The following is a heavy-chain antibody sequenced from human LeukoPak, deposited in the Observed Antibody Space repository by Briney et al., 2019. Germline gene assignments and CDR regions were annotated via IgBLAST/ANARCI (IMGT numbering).Heavy chain of an antibody. CDR3: AKSDFGVVIMARY. CDR1: GFTFSSYA. J-gene: IGHJ4*02. V-gene: IGHV3-23*01. D-gene: IGHD3-3*01. Sequence: GGSLRLSCVASGFTFSSYAMSWVRQAPGKGLEWVSVMSGGGDDIQYADSVKGRFTISRDNSRNTLYLQMNSLRAEDTGVYYCAKSDFGVVIMARYWGQGTLVTVSS. CDR2: MSGGGDDI.